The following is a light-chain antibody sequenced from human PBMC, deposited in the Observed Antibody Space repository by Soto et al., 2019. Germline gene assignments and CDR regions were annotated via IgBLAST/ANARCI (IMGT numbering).Light chain of an antibody. J-gene: IGLJ2*01. V-gene: IGLV2-23*02. CDR3: CSYAGSTSLV. CDR1: SSDVGSYNL. CDR2: EVI. Sequence: QSVLAQPASVSVSPGQSITISCTGTSSDVGSYNLVSWYQQHPGKAPKVIIYEVIKRPSGVSNRFSGSKSGNTASLTISGLQAEDEADYYCCSYAGSTSLVFGGGTK.